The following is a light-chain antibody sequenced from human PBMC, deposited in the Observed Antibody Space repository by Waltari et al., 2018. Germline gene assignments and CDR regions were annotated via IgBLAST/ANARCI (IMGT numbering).Light chain of an antibody. Sequence: DIVMTQSPATLSVSLGERAALSCRASQSVSSNLAWYQQKPGQAPRLLIFGASTRATGIPARFSGSGSGTEFTLTISSLQSEDFAVYYCQQYDNWPPITFGQGTRLDIK. V-gene: IGKV3-15*01. J-gene: IGKJ5*01. CDR2: GAS. CDR3: QQYDNWPPIT. CDR1: QSVSSN.